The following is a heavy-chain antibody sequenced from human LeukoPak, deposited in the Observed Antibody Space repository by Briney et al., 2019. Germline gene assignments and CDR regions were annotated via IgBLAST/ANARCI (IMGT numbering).Heavy chain of an antibody. CDR1: GFTFSSYS. CDR3: ARGEGLTTVTN. V-gene: IGHV3-21*01. J-gene: IGHJ4*02. D-gene: IGHD4-17*01. CDR2: ISSSSSYI. Sequence: GGSLRLSCAASGFTFSSYSMNWVRQAPGKGLEWVSSISSSSSYIYYADSVKGRFTISRDNAKNSLYLQMNSLRAEDTAVYYCARGEGLTTVTNWGQGTLVTVSS.